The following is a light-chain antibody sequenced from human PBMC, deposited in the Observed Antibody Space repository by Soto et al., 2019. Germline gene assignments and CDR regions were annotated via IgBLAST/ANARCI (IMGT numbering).Light chain of an antibody. V-gene: IGKV1-27*01. CDR1: QGISNY. CDR2: AAS. J-gene: IGKJ1*01. CDR3: QKYNSAPRT. Sequence: IQMTQSPSSLAASVGDRVTITCRASQGISNYLAWYQQKPGKVPQLLIFAASTLQSGVPSRFSGSGSGTDFTLTISSLQPEDAATYYCQKYNSAPRTFGQGTKVDIK.